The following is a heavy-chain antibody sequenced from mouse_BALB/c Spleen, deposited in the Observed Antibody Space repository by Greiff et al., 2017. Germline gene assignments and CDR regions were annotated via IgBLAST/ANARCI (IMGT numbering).Heavy chain of an antibody. J-gene: IGHJ2*01. V-gene: IGHV5-9-4*01. CDR1: GFTFSSYA. CDR2: ISSGGSYT. CDR3: ARDRGLRPFDY. D-gene: IGHD2-4*01. Sequence: EVMLVESGGGLVKPGGSLKLSCAASGFTFSSYAMSWVRQSPEKRLEWVAEISSGGSYTYYPDTVTGRFTISRDNAKNTLYLEMSSLRSEDTAMYYCARDRGLRPFDYWGQGTTLTVSS.